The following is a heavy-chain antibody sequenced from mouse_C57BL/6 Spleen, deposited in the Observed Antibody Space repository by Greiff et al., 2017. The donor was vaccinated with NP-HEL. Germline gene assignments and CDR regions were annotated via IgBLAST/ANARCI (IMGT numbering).Heavy chain of an antibody. CDR1: GYAFSSYW. CDR2: IYPGDGDT. Sequence: QVQLKESGAELVKPGASVKISCKASGYAFSSYWMNWVKQRPGKGLEWIGQIYPGDGDTNYNGKFKGKAKLTADKSSSTAYMQLSSLTSEDSAVYFCARYSYGSSPFAYWGQGTLVTVSA. D-gene: IGHD1-1*01. J-gene: IGHJ3*01. CDR3: ARYSYGSSPFAY. V-gene: IGHV1-80*01.